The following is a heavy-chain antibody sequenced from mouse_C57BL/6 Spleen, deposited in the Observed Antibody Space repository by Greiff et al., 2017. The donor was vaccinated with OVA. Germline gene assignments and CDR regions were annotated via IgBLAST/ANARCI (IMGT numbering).Heavy chain of an antibody. CDR2: IYPGSGST. J-gene: IGHJ1*03. CDR3: ARRGRLYWYFDV. V-gene: IGHV1-55*01. CDR1: GYTFTSYW. Sequence: VQLQQPGAELVKPGASVKMSCKASGYTFTSYWITWVKQRPGQGLEWIGDIYPGSGSTNYNEKFKSKATLTVDTSSSTAYMQLSSLTSEDAAVYYCARRGRLYWYFDVWGTGTTVTVSS.